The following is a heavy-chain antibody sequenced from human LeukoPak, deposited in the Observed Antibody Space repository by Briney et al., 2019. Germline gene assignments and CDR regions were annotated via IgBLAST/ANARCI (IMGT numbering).Heavy chain of an antibody. CDR3: AKDRSNTWSFDS. V-gene: IGHV3-30*18. Sequence: GTSLRLSCAASGFLLTDYGMHWVRQAPGKGLEWLSMISYDESDKFYADSVRGRFTISRDTSRNTLYLQMCSLRVEDTAVYLCAKDRSNTWSFDSWGQGTLVTVSS. D-gene: IGHD6-13*01. CDR1: GFLLTDYG. CDR2: ISYDESDK. J-gene: IGHJ4*02.